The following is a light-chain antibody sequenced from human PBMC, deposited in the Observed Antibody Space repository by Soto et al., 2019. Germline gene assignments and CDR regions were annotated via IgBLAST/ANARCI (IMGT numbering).Light chain of an antibody. CDR2: AVS. Sequence: QSALTQPASVSGSPGQSITISCTGTSSDVGGYNYVSWYQKDPGKAPKLIIYAVSDRPSGVSNRFSGSQSGNTASLTISGLQAEDEADYYCSSYTSISTVVFGGGTQLTVL. J-gene: IGLJ2*01. CDR1: SSDVGGYNY. V-gene: IGLV2-14*01. CDR3: SSYTSISTVV.